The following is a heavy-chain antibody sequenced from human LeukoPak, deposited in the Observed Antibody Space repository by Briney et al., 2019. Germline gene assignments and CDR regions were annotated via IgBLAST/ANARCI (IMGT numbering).Heavy chain of an antibody. D-gene: IGHD6-13*01. V-gene: IGHV4-4*02. CDR1: GVSISSVNW. CDR2: IYHSGST. J-gene: IGHJ3*02. Sequence: PSETLSLTCAISGVSISSVNWWSWVRQSPGKGLEWIGEIYHSGSTNCNVSLKSRVTISVDKSKNQFSLKLSSVTAADTAVYYCARITGIAADRDAFDIWGQGTMVTVSS. CDR3: ARITGIAADRDAFDI.